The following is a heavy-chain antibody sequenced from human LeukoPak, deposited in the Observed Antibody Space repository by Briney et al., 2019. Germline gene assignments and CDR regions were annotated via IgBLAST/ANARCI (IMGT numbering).Heavy chain of an antibody. V-gene: IGHV4-59*08. Sequence: SETLSLTCTASGGSISSYYWSWIRQPPGKGLEWIGYIYYSGSTNYNPSLKSRVTISVDTSKNQFSLQLSSVTAADAAVYYCASQGGGFWYFDLWGRGTLVTVSS. CDR2: IYYSGST. CDR1: GGSISSYY. CDR3: ASQGGGFWYFDL. D-gene: IGHD6-25*01. J-gene: IGHJ2*01.